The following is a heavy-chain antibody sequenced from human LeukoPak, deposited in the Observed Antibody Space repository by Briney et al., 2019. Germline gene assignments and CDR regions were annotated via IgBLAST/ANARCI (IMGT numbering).Heavy chain of an antibody. CDR1: GGTFSSYA. CDR2: INPNSGGT. D-gene: IGHD3-22*01. V-gene: IGHV1-2*02. Sequence: ASVKVSCKASGGTFSSYAISWVRQAPGQGLEWMGGINPNSGGTNYAQKFQGRVTMTRDTSISTAYMELSRLRSDDTAVYYCAREYYDSSGPILFDYWGQGTLVTVSS. CDR3: AREYYDSSGPILFDY. J-gene: IGHJ4*02.